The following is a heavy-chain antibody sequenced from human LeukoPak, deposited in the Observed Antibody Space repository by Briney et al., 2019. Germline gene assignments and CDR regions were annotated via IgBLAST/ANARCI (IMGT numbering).Heavy chain of an antibody. CDR3: ARGLRYCSSTSCPISYYYYGMDV. CDR2: MNPNSGNT. CDR1: GYTFTSYD. V-gene: IGHV1-8*01. J-gene: IGHJ6*02. D-gene: IGHD2-2*01. Sequence: ASVKVSCKASGYTFTSYDINWVRQATGQGLEWMGWMNPNSGNTGYAQKFQGRVTMTRNTSISTAYMELSSLRSEDTAVYYCARGLRYCSSTSCPISYYYYGMDVWGQGTTVTVSS.